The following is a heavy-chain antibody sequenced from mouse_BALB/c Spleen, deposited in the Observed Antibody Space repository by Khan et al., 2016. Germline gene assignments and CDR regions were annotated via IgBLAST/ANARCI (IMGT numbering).Heavy chain of an antibody. V-gene: IGHV14-3*02. CDR1: GFNIRDTY. D-gene: IGHD2-3*01. CDR2: IDPANGNS. J-gene: IGHJ2*02. Sequence: VQLKQSGAELVKPGASVKLSCTASGFNIRDTYVHWVKQRPEQGLEWIGRIDPANGNSKYDPKFQGKATMTADTSSNTAYLQISSLTYEDTATYYCATGGYYDQWGQGTSLTVSS. CDR3: ATGGYYDQ.